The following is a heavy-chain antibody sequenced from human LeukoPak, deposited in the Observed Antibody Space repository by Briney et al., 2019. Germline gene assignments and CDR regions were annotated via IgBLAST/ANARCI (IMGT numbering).Heavy chain of an antibody. CDR2: IYPGDSDT. V-gene: IGHV5-51*01. D-gene: IGHD6-13*01. CDR3: ARQGAAAGTDNWFDP. Sequence: SGESLQISCKGSGYSFTSYWIGWGRPVPGKGLEWRGIIYPGDSDTRYSPSFQGQVTISADKSISTAYLQWSSLKASDTATYYCARQGAAAGTDNWFDPWGQGTLVTVSS. CDR1: GYSFTSYW. J-gene: IGHJ5*02.